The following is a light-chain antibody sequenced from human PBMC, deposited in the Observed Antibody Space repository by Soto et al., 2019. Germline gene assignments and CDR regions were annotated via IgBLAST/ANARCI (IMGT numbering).Light chain of an antibody. J-gene: IGKJ1*01. V-gene: IGKV3-20*01. Sequence: EIVLTQSPGTLSLSPGDGATLSCRASQSVSTNNFAWYQQRPGQAPRLLIYGASSRATGIPDRFSGSGSGTDFTLTISRLEPEDFAVYYCQQFDDSLWTFGQGTKVDIK. CDR1: QSVSTNN. CDR3: QQFDDSLWT. CDR2: GAS.